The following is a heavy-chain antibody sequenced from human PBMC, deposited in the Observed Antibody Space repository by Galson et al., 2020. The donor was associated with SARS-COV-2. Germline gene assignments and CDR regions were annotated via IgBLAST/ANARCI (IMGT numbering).Heavy chain of an antibody. Sequence: SETLSLTCAVYGGSFSGYYWSWIRQPPGKGLEWIGEINHSGSTNYNPSLKSRVTISVDTSKNQFSLKLSSVTAADTAVYYCARVVGKWYFDLWGRGTLVTVSS. V-gene: IGHV4-34*01. CDR3: ARVVGKWYFDL. J-gene: IGHJ2*01. CDR2: INHSGST. D-gene: IGHD3-10*01. CDR1: GGSFSGYY.